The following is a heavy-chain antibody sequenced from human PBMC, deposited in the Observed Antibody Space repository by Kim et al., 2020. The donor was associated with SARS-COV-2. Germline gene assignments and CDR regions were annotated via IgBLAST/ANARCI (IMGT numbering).Heavy chain of an antibody. CDR3: VKGAYTFDY. CDR2: ITSTGT. D-gene: IGHD3-16*01. V-gene: IGHV3-23*01. Sequence: LSLTCATSGFTFDSQAMSWVRQAPGEGLEWVSSITSTGTYYADSVKGRFTVSRDNSKNTVDVQMNSLRAEDTAVYYCVKGAYTFDYWGQGTLVTVSS. J-gene: IGHJ4*02. CDR1: GFTFDSQA.